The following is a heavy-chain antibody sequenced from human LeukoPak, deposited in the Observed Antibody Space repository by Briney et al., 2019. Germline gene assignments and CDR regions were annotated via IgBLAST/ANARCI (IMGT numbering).Heavy chain of an antibody. CDR3: ARDMYYDFWSGSPLSRYGMDV. J-gene: IGHJ6*02. V-gene: IGHV3-7*01. Sequence: GGSLRLSCAASGFTFSSYWMSWVRQAPGKGLEWVANIKQDGSEKHYVDSVKGRFTISRDNAKNSLYLQMNSLRAEDTAVYYCARDMYYDFWSGSPLSRYGMDVWGQGTTVTVSS. D-gene: IGHD3-3*01. CDR2: IKQDGSEK. CDR1: GFTFSSYW.